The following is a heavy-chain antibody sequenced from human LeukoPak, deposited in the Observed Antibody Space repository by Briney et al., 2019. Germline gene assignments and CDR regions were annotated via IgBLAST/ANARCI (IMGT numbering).Heavy chain of an antibody. Sequence: GESLKISCRGSGYSFTIYCIGWVRQMPGEGLEGMVIIYPGDSGTRYSPSFQGQVTISDDKSISTAYLQWSSLKASDTAMYYCARRDSSGGYFDYWGQGTLVTVSS. J-gene: IGHJ4*02. V-gene: IGHV5-51*01. CDR2: IYPGDSGT. D-gene: IGHD3-22*01. CDR1: GYSFTIYC. CDR3: ARRDSSGGYFDY.